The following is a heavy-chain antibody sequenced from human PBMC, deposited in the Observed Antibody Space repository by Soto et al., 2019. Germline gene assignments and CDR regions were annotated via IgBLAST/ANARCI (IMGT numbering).Heavy chain of an antibody. D-gene: IGHD4-17*01. CDR3: AKVNDYGDYGDY. CDR1: GFTFSSYG. J-gene: IGHJ4*02. V-gene: IGHV3-30*18. CDR2: ISYDGSNK. Sequence: VQLVESGGGVVQPGRSLRLSCAASGFTFSSYGMHWVRQAPGKGLEWVAVISYDGSNKYYADSVKGRFTISRDNSKNTLYLQMNSLRAEDTAVYYCAKVNDYGDYGDYWGQGTLVTVSS.